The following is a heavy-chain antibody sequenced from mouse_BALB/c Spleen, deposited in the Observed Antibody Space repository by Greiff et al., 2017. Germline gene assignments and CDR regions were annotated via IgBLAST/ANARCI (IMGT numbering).Heavy chain of an antibody. V-gene: IGHV3-8*02. CDR3: ARYDYDPAWFAY. CDR2: ISYSGST. CDR1: GDSITSGY. J-gene: IGHJ3*01. D-gene: IGHD2-4*01. Sequence: VQLKQSGPSLVKPSQTLSLTCSVTGDSITSGYWNWIRKFPGNKLEYMGYISYSGSTYYNPSLKSRISITRDTSKNQYYLQLNSVTTEDTATYYCARYDYDPAWFAYWGQGTLVTVSA.